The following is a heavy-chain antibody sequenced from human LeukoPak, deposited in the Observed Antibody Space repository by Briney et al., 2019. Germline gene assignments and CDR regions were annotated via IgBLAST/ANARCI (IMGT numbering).Heavy chain of an antibody. J-gene: IGHJ6*04. CDR1: GLTFSRYA. D-gene: IGHD3-10*02. CDR2: ISYDGSNK. Sequence: SGGSLRLSCAASGLTFSRYAMHWVRQVPGKGLEWVAVISYDGSNKYYADSVKGRFTISRDNSKNTLYLQMNSLRAEDTAVYYCAELGITMIGGVWGKGTTVTISS. V-gene: IGHV3-30*04. CDR3: AELGITMIGGV.